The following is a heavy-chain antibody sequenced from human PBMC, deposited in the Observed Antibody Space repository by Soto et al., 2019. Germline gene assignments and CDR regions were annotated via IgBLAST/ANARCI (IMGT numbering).Heavy chain of an antibody. CDR1: GGSISSGDYY. D-gene: IGHD5-18*01. CDR3: VRGRQPHHYGMDA. V-gene: IGHV4-30-4*01. Sequence: PSENMSLTCTVSGGSISSGDYYWSWIRQPPGKGLEWIGYIYYSGSTYYNPSLKSRVTISVDTSKNQFSLKLSSVTAADTAVYYCVRGRQPHHYGMDAWGQGTTVTVSS. CDR2: IYYSGST. J-gene: IGHJ6*02.